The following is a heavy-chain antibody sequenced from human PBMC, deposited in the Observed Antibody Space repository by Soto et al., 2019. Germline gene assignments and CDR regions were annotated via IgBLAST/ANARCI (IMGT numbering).Heavy chain of an antibody. CDR1: GYTFTGYQ. D-gene: IGHD2-21*01. CDR3: ARGRTIVSPGY. CDR2: FYPNSGGT. Sequence: QVQVVQSGAEVKKPGASVKVSCKASGYTFTGYQMHWVRQAPGQGLEWMGWFYPNSGGTNYAQKFQGRVTLTGDTSISTAYMELNRLPSDDTAVYFCARGRTIVSPGYWGQGTLVSVSS. V-gene: IGHV1-2*02. J-gene: IGHJ4*02.